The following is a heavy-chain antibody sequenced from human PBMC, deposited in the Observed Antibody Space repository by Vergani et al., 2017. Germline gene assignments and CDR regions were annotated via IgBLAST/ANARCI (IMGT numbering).Heavy chain of an antibody. CDR1: GGSISSGGYY. CDR2: IYYSGRT. CDR3: ARLEGSSLYLADY. D-gene: IGHD6-13*01. Sequence: QVQLQESGPGLVKPSQTLSLTCTVSGGSISSGGYYWSWIRQHPGKGLEWIGYIYYSGRTYYNPSLKSRVTISVDTTKNQFSLKLSSVTAADTAVYYCARLEGSSLYLADYWGQGTLVTVSS. J-gene: IGHJ4*02. V-gene: IGHV4-31*03.